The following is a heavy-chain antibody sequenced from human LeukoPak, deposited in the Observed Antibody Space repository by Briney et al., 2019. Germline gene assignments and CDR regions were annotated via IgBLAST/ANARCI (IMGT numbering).Heavy chain of an antibody. CDR2: VMGDESKR. CDR3: ARGGDWPDRPFDD. J-gene: IGHJ4*02. V-gene: IGHV3-7*01. CDR1: GFTFSSHW. D-gene: IGHD2-21*02. Sequence: PGGSLRLSCAVSGFTFSSHWMGWVRQASGKGLEWVANVMGDESKRYYVDSVKGRFTISRDNAKNLLYLRMNSLRGDDTAVYYCARGGDWPDRPFDDWGQGTLVTVSS.